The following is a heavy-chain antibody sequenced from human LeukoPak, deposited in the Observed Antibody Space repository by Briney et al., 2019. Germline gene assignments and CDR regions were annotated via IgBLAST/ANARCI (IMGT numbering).Heavy chain of an antibody. D-gene: IGHD2-21*01. J-gene: IGHJ4*02. Sequence: GGSLRLSCAASGFTFSTYSMNWVRQAPGKGLEWISYISISSSTMSYADSVKGRFTISSDIAKNSLYLQMNSLRAEDTAVYYCARDHHYSFDYWGQGTLVTVSS. V-gene: IGHV3-48*01. CDR3: ARDHHYSFDY. CDR2: ISISSSTM. CDR1: GFTFSTYS.